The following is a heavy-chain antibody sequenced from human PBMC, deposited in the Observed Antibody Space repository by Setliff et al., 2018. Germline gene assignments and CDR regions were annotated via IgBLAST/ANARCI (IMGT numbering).Heavy chain of an antibody. CDR2: INQSGNT. J-gene: IGHJ4*02. Sequence: SETLSLTCTVYGVSFSDYYWGWVRQSPGKGLDWIGEINQSGNTNYNPSLNSRVSVSVDTPTNQFSLKVFSVTAADTAVYYCRFWSSYYKNDYWAQGTLVTVSS. CDR1: GVSFSDYY. V-gene: IGHV4-34*01. D-gene: IGHD3-3*01. CDR3: RFWSSYYKNDY.